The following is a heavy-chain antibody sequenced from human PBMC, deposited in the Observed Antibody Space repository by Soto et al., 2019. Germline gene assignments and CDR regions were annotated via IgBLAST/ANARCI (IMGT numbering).Heavy chain of an antibody. D-gene: IGHD6-13*01. J-gene: IGHJ4*02. Sequence: QVQLVESGGGVVQPGRSLRLSCAASGFTFSSYGMHWVRQAPGKGLEWVAVISYDGSNKYYADSVKGRFTISRDNSKNTLSLQMNSLRAEDTAVYYCASPLSYSSSWYFDYWGQGTLVTVS. CDR3: ASPLSYSSSWYFDY. CDR2: ISYDGSNK. V-gene: IGHV3-30*03. CDR1: GFTFSSYG.